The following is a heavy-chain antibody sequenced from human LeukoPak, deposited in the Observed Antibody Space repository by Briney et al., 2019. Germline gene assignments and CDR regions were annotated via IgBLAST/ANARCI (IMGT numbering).Heavy chain of an antibody. V-gene: IGHV3-30*04. J-gene: IGHJ4*02. CDR1: GFTLSRHP. Sequence: GGSLRLSCAASGFTLSRHPIFWVRQAPGKGLEWVAVISHDGGNKYYTDSVKGRFTVSRDNSKNTLYLQMNSLRAEDTAVYYCARFYANEWALPHWGQGTLVTVSS. CDR2: ISHDGGNK. D-gene: IGHD1-26*01. CDR3: ARFYANEWALPH.